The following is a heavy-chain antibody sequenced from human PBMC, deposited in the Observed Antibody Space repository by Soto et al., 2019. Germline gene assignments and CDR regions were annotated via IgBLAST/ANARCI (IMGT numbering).Heavy chain of an antibody. Sequence: GGSLRLSCAASGFTFSSYWMSWVRQAPGKGLEWVANIKQDGSEKYYVDSVKGRFTISRDNAKNSLYLQMNSLRAEDTAVYYCARDQTYDFWSGSRYYYMDVWGKGTTVTVSS. D-gene: IGHD3-3*01. CDR2: IKQDGSEK. CDR3: ARDQTYDFWSGSRYYYMDV. CDR1: GFTFSSYW. V-gene: IGHV3-7*01. J-gene: IGHJ6*03.